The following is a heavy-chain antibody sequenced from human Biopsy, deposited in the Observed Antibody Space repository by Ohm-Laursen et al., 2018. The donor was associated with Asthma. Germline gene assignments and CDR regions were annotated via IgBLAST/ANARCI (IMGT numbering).Heavy chain of an antibody. V-gene: IGHV1-2*06. CDR3: AREVSTVDYGYYYFAMDV. J-gene: IGHJ6*02. CDR1: GYSFTDYH. CDR2: ITPTSGGT. D-gene: IGHD4-17*01. Sequence: GASVKVSCKASGYSFTDYHLHWVRQAPGQGLEWMGRITPTSGGTTYAQKFQGRVTFTADESTSSAYMELSSLRSEDSAVYYCAREVSTVDYGYYYFAMDVWGQGTTVTVSS.